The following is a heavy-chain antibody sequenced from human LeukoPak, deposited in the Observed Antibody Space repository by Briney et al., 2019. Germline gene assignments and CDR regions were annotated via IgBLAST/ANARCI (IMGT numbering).Heavy chain of an antibody. J-gene: IGHJ6*02. CDR3: AKDQGGASQDYYYYAMDV. CDR2: ISYDGSKK. Sequence: GGSLRLSCAASGFTFSSYVMHWVRQAPGKGLEWVAVISYDGSKKNYADSVKGRSTIARDNSQNTLFLQMNGLRAEDTAVYYCAKDQGGASQDYYYYAMDVWGQGTTVTVSS. D-gene: IGHD1-26*01. V-gene: IGHV3-30*18. CDR1: GFTFSSYV.